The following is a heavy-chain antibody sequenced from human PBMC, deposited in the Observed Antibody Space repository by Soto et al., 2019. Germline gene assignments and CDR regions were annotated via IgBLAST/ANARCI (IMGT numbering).Heavy chain of an antibody. J-gene: IGHJ6*02. D-gene: IGHD6-19*01. CDR2: INHSGST. V-gene: IGHV4-34*01. CDR1: GGSFSGYY. CDR3: ARGLWAVAGTTDYYYYYGMDV. Sequence: SETLSLTCADYGGSFSGYYWSWIRQPPGKGLEWIGEINHSGSTNYNPSLKSRVTISVDTSKNQFSLKLSSVTAADTAVYYCARGLWAVAGTTDYYYYYGMDVWGQGTTVTVS.